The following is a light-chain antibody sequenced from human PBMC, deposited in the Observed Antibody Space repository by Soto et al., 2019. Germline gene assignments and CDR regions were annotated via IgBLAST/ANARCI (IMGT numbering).Light chain of an antibody. CDR1: QSLTTRY. Sequence: EIVLTQSPGTLSLFPGQRATLSCRASQSLTTRYLAWYQQKPGQAPRLLIYGASSRDTGIPDRFSGSGSGADFTLTVSRLETEDFAVYSCQQYSSSPTFGEGTRLEIK. J-gene: IGKJ5*01. CDR2: GAS. V-gene: IGKV3-20*01. CDR3: QQYSSSPT.